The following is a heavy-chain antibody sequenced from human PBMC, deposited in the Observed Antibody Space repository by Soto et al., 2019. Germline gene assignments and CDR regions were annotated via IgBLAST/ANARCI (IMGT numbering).Heavy chain of an antibody. V-gene: IGHV1-18*01. J-gene: IGHJ4*02. Sequence: QVQLVQSGAEVKKPGASVKVSCKASGYSFTSYGISWVRQAPGQGLAWLGWISPYNLNTNYAQKLQGRVTISADTSTNTAYRELRSLRSDDTAVYYCARGRGSASYYFNWGQGTLVTVSS. CDR3: ARGRGSASYYFN. D-gene: IGHD3-10*01. CDR2: ISPYNLNT. CDR1: GYSFTSYG.